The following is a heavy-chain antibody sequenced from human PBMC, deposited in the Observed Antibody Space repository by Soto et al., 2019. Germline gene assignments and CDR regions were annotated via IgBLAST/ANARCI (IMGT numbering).Heavy chain of an antibody. CDR2: IYYSGST. CDR1: GGSISSYY. Sequence: PSETLSLTCTVSGGSISSYYWSWIRQPPGKGLEWIGYIYYSGSTNYNPSLKSRVTISADKSISTAYLQWSSLKASDTAMYYCARHKGSYSSSWTGFDYWGQGTLVTVSS. J-gene: IGHJ4*02. CDR3: ARHKGSYSSSWTGFDY. D-gene: IGHD6-13*01. V-gene: IGHV4-59*08.